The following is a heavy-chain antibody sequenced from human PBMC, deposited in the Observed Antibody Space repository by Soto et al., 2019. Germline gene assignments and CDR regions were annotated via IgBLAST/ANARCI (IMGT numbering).Heavy chain of an antibody. CDR2: ISSSGDTI. CDR1: GFTFSTYS. Sequence: PAGSLRLSCAASGFTFSTYSMNWVRQAPGKGLEWVSFISSSGDTIHYADSVKGRFTVSRDNAKNSLYLQMNSLRDEDTAVYYCARDHYCSGDTCYLISFDYWGQGTQVTVSS. J-gene: IGHJ4*02. V-gene: IGHV3-48*02. D-gene: IGHD2-15*01. CDR3: ARDHYCSGDTCYLISFDY.